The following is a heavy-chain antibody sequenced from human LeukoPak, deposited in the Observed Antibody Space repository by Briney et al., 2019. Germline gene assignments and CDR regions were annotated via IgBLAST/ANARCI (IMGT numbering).Heavy chain of an antibody. V-gene: IGHV3-7*05. Sequence: PGGSPRLSCAASGFTFTSYSMVWVRQAPGRGLEWVTKIKEDGSDIHYVDSVKGRFTISRDNAKNSVYLQMNSLRAEDTAVYYCAREWWFLDYWGQGTLV. D-gene: IGHD2-15*01. J-gene: IGHJ4*02. CDR3: AREWWFLDY. CDR1: GFTFTSYS. CDR2: IKEDGSDI.